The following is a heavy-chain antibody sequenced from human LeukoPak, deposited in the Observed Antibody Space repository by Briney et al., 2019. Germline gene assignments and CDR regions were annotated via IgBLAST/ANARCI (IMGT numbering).Heavy chain of an antibody. Sequence: GGSLRLSCVASVCTVSSNYMSWVRQAPGKGLEWVSVIYSGGSTYYADSVKGRFTISRDNSKNTLYLQMNSLRADDTPVYYFASGSGSCRTPYYYMDVWGTGTTVTVSS. D-gene: IGHD3-10*01. V-gene: IGHV3-53*01. CDR1: VCTVSSNY. CDR2: IYSGGST. CDR3: ASGSGSCRTPYYYMDV. J-gene: IGHJ6*03.